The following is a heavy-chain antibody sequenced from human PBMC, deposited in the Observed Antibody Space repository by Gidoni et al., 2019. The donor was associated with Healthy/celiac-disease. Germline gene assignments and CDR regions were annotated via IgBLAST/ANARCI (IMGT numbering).Heavy chain of an antibody. D-gene: IGHD3-10*01. CDR3: ATTRGSGSYGVDFDY. CDR1: GDTVTSYG. V-gene: IGHV1-18*01. J-gene: IGHJ4*02. Sequence: QVQLVQSGAEVKKPGASVQVSCKASGDTVTSYGIRWVRQAPGQGLEWMGCISAYNGNTNYAQKLQGRVTMTTDTSTSTAYMELRSLRSDDTAVYYCATTRGSGSYGVDFDYWGQGTLVTVSS. CDR2: ISAYNGNT.